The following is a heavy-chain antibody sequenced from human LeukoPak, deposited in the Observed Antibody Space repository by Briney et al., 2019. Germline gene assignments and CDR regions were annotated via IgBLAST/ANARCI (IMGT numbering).Heavy chain of an antibody. J-gene: IGHJ4*02. CDR1: GFTFSSYI. Sequence: GGSLRLSCAASGFTFSSYIMNWVRQAPGKGLEWVSSISSSSNYIYQADSVKGRFTISRDNGKNSLYLQMNSLRAEDTAVYYCARGLDFENWGQGTLVTVSS. CDR2: ISSSSNYI. CDR3: ARGLDFEN. V-gene: IGHV3-21*01.